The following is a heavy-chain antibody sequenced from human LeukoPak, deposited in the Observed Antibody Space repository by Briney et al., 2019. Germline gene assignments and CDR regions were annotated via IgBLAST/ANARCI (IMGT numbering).Heavy chain of an antibody. D-gene: IGHD5-12*01. CDR1: GYTFISYG. V-gene: IGHV1-18*01. J-gene: IGHJ6*02. CDR3: ARAWSGYDSYGMDV. Sequence: ASVKVSCKASGYTFISYGISWVRQAPGQGLEWMGWISAYNGHTNYAQKLQGRVNMTTDTSTSTAYMELRSLRSDDTAVYYCARAWSGYDSYGMDVWGQGTTVTVSS. CDR2: ISAYNGHT.